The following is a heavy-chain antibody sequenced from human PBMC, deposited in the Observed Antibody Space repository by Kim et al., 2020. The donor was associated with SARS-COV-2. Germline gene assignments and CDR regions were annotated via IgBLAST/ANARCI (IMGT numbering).Heavy chain of an antibody. CDR2: IIPIFGTA. CDR3: ASNAGGNMRFSSGYTYYYYYYGMDV. CDR1: GGTFSSYA. Sequence: SVKVSCKASGGTFSSYAISWVRQAPGQGLEWMGGIIPIFGTANYAQKFQGRVTITADESTSTAYMELSSLRSEDTAVYYCASNAGGNMRFSSGYTYYYYYYGMDVWGQGTTVTVSS. V-gene: IGHV1-69*13. J-gene: IGHJ6*02. D-gene: IGHD3-22*01.